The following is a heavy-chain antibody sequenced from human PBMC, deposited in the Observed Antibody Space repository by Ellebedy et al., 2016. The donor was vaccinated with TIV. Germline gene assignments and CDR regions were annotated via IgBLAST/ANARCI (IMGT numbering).Heavy chain of an antibody. D-gene: IGHD1-26*01. Sequence: GESLKISCAASGFAFSSYWMHSVRQAPGKGLVWVSRISSDGSSRTYADSVKGRYTISRDNAKNTLYLQMNSLRAEDTAVYYCAKEREYSGSFIFDYWGQGTLVTVSS. J-gene: IGHJ4*02. CDR1: GFAFSSYW. V-gene: IGHV3-74*01. CDR2: ISSDGSSR. CDR3: AKEREYSGSFIFDY.